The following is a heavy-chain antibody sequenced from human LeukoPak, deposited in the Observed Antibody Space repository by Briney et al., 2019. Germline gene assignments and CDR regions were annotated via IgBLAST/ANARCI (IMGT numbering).Heavy chain of an antibody. Sequence: ESLKISCRASGYKFAKYWVAWLRQMPGKGLEWMRIMYPDDYDISYSPSFQVHVTISAHRSISTAYLQWGSLEASDTAMYYCARQNRYGTGWPSDAFDTWGQGTMVTVSS. CDR3: ARQNRYGTGWPSDAFDT. CDR2: MYPDDYDI. V-gene: IGHV5-51*01. CDR1: GYKFAKYW. J-gene: IGHJ3*02. D-gene: IGHD6-19*01.